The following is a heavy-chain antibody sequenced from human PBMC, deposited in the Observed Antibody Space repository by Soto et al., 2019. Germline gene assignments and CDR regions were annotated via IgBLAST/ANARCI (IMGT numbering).Heavy chain of an antibody. V-gene: IGHV3-30*03. CDR2: ISYDGSNK. D-gene: IGHD4-4*01. CDR3: ATDPSGTTVTTSNY. J-gene: IGHJ4*02. CDR1: GFTFSSYG. Sequence: GGSLRLSCAASGFTFSSYGMHWVRQAPGKGLEWVAVISYDGSNKYYADSVKGRFTISRDNSKNTLYLQMNSLRAEDTAVYYCATDPSGTTVTTSNYWGQGTLVTGYS.